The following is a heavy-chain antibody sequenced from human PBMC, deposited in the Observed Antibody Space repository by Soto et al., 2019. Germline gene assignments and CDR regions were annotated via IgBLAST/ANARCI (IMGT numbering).Heavy chain of an antibody. CDR1: GGTFSSYA. V-gene: IGHV1-69*13. Sequence: SVKVSCKASGGTFSSYAISWVRQAPGQGLEWMGGIIPIFGTANYAQKFQGRVTITADESTSTAYMELSSLRSEDTAVYYCATSITIFGVVITVDYYYYGMDVWGQGTTVTV. CDR2: IIPIFGTA. D-gene: IGHD3-3*01. J-gene: IGHJ6*02. CDR3: ATSITIFGVVITVDYYYYGMDV.